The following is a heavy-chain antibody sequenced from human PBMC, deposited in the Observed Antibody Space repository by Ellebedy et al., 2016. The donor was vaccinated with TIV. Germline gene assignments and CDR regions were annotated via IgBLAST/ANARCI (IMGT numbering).Heavy chain of an antibody. CDR3: ARGDYGGNSAGDY. CDR1: GFTFSSYW. D-gene: IGHD4-23*01. Sequence: GGSLRLXCAASGFTFSSYWMSWVRQAPGKGLEWVANIKQDGSEKYYVDSVKGRFTISRDNAKNSLYLQMNSLRAEDTAVYYCARGDYGGNSAGDYWGQGTLVTVSS. J-gene: IGHJ4*02. V-gene: IGHV3-7*01. CDR2: IKQDGSEK.